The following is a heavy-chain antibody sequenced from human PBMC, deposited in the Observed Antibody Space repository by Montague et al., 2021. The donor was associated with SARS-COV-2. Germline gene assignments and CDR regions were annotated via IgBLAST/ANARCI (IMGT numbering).Heavy chain of an antibody. CDR2: RYYSGSN. V-gene: IGHV4-39*07. Sequence: SETLSLTCAVSVPSVSSGTYYWSGIPHPRTKVTWWIGRRYYSGSNYYNPSLKSRATISVDTSNNQISLRMSSVTAADTAVYYCARDGEPYYGGFQKSTWYFDYWGQGTLVTVSS. D-gene: IGHD4-23*01. CDR1: VPSVSSGTYY. CDR3: ARDGEPYYGGFQKSTWYFDY. J-gene: IGHJ4*02.